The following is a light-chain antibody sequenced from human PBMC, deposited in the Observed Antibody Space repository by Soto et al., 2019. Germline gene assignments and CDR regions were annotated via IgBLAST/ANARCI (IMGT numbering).Light chain of an antibody. V-gene: IGKV4-1*01. CDR1: QSVLSSSNNKNY. CDR3: QQYFSTPT. CDR2: WTS. Sequence: DIVMTQSPDSLAVSLGERATINCKSSQSVLSSSNNKNYLAWYQQKPGQPPKLLIYWTSTRESGVPDRFSGSGSGTYFTLTISSLQAEDVAVYFCQQYFSTPTFGQGTKVEIK. J-gene: IGKJ1*01.